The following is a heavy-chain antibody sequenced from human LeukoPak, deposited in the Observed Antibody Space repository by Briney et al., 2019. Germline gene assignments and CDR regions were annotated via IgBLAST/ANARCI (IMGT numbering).Heavy chain of an antibody. CDR2: INTNTGNP. CDR1: GYTFTKYD. V-gene: IGHV7-4-1*02. D-gene: IGHD3-22*01. Sequence: GASVKVSCKASGYTFTKYDINWVRQATGQGLEWMGWINTNTGNPTYAQGFTGRFVFSLDTSVSTAYLQISSLKAEDTAVYYCARSRYDSSLDAFDIWGQGTMVTVSS. CDR3: ARSRYDSSLDAFDI. J-gene: IGHJ3*02.